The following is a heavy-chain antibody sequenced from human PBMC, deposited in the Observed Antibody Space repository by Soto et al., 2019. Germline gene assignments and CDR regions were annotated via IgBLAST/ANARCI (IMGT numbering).Heavy chain of an antibody. J-gene: IGHJ6*02. CDR2: INHSGST. CDR3: ARGGAAAGINQPYYYYYGMDV. CDR1: GGSFSGDY. D-gene: IGHD6-13*01. V-gene: IGHV4-34*01. Sequence: SLTCAVYGGSFSGDYWSWIRQPPGKGLEWIGEINHSGSTNYNPSLKSRVTISVDTSKNQFSLKLSSVTAADTAVYYCARGGAAAGINQPYYYYYGMDVWGQGIPVTVYS.